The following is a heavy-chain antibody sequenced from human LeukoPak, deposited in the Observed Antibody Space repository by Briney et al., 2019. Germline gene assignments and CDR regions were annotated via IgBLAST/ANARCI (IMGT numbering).Heavy chain of an antibody. D-gene: IGHD2-15*01. J-gene: IGHJ4*02. V-gene: IGHV3-7*03. CDR1: GFTLSSYW. Sequence: GGSLRLSCAASGFTLSSYWMSWVRQAPGKGLEWVANIKQDGSERYYVDSVKGRFTISRDNAKNSVYLQMNSLRAEDAAVYYCARAPVTSCSGVLCYPFDYWGQGTLVTVSS. CDR2: IKQDGSER. CDR3: ARAPVTSCSGVLCYPFDY.